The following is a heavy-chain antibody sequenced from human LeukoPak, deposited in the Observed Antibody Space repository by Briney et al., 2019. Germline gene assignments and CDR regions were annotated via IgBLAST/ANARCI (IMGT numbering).Heavy chain of an antibody. CDR3: ARVRIVGALVDY. V-gene: IGHV1-2*02. Sequence: EASVKVSCKAPGHTFTGYYMHLVRQAPGQGLEWMGWINPNSGGTNYAQKFQGRVTMTRDTSISTAYMELSRLRSDDTAVYYCARVRIVGALVDYWGQGTLVTVSS. J-gene: IGHJ4*01. CDR1: GHTFTGYY. CDR2: INPNSGGT. D-gene: IGHD1-26*01.